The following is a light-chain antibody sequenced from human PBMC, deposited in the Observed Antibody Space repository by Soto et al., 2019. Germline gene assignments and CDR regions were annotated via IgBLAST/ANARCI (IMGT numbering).Light chain of an antibody. V-gene: IGKV3-15*01. CDR1: QNVNTR. CDR3: QQYDEWPLT. J-gene: IGKJ4*01. CDR2: DAF. Sequence: EKVMTQSPATLSVSPGERATLSCRASQNVNTRLAWYQQKPGQAPGLLIYDAFTRATGIPARFSGSASGTEFTLTISSLQSEDFAVYYCQQYDEWPLTFGGGTKVEIK.